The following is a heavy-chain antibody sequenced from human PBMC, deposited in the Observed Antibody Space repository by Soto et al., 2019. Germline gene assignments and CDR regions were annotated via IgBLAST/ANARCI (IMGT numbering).Heavy chain of an antibody. CDR3: ARHPNYGDPIYYYYGMDV. D-gene: IGHD4-17*01. J-gene: IGHJ6*02. Sequence: RESLKISCKGSGYSFTSYWISWVRQMPGKGLEWMGRIDPSDSYTNYSPSFQGHVTISADKSISTAYLQWSSLKASDTAMYYCARHPNYGDPIYYYYGMDVWAKGPRSPSP. CDR1: GYSFTSYW. V-gene: IGHV5-10-1*01. CDR2: IDPSDSYT.